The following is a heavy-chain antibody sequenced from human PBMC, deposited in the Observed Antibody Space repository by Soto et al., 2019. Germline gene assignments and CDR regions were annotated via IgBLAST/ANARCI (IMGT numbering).Heavy chain of an antibody. CDR1: GGSFSGYY. Sequence: SETLSLTCAVYGGSFSGYYWSWIRQPPGKGLEWIGEINHSGSTNYNPSLKSRVTISVDTSKNQFSLKLSSVTAADAAVYYCARGLRIAAAGLPFFDPWGQGTLVTVSS. V-gene: IGHV4-34*01. CDR3: ARGLRIAAAGLPFFDP. J-gene: IGHJ5*02. CDR2: INHSGST. D-gene: IGHD6-13*01.